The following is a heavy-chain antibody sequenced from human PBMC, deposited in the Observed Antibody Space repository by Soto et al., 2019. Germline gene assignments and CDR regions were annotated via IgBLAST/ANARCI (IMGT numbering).Heavy chain of an antibody. CDR3: ARAAVYCSSISCYPGHYYYYGMDV. D-gene: IGHD2-2*01. V-gene: IGHV1-69*06. CDR1: GGTFSSYA. Sequence: SVKVSCKASGGTFSSYAISWVRQAPGQGLEWMGGIIPIFGTANYAQKFQGRVTITADKSTSTAYMELSSLRSEDTAVYYCARAAVYCSSISCYPGHYYYYGMDVWGQGTTVTVSS. CDR2: IIPIFGTA. J-gene: IGHJ6*02.